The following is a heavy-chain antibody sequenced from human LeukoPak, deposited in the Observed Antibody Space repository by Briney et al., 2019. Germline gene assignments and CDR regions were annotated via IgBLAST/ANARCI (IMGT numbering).Heavy chain of an antibody. J-gene: IGHJ4*02. V-gene: IGHV5-51*01. Sequence: GESLKISCKGSGYRLTTYWIGWVRQMPGKGLEWMGIIYPGDSDTRYSPSFQGQATISSDKSISTAYLQWSSLKASDTAMYYCARRYSDGSGYFVDHWGQGTLVTVSS. CDR1: GYRLTTYW. CDR2: IYPGDSDT. D-gene: IGHD3-22*01. CDR3: ARRYSDGSGYFVDH.